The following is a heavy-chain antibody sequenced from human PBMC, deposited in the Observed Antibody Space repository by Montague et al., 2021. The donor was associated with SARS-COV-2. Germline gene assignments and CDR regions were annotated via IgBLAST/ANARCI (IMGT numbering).Heavy chain of an antibody. CDR3: ARVFDVYGSSSYIFHY. CDR2: ISNTGST. V-gene: IGHV4-61*01. Sequence: SETLSLTCSVSGVTVSSHSYYRSWIRQPPGKGLEWIGYISNTGSTSYKTSLKSRVTISLDTSKNEFSLQMTSVTAADTAVYYCARVFDVYGSSSYIFHYRGQGTLVTVSS. D-gene: IGHD3-10*01. J-gene: IGHJ4*02. CDR1: GVTVSSHSYY.